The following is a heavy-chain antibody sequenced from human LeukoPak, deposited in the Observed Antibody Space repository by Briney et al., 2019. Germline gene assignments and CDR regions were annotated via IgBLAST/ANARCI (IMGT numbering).Heavy chain of an antibody. V-gene: IGHV3-30*04. Sequence: GGSLRLSCAASGFTFSSYSMHWVRRAPGKGLEWVALTSYDGSNKYHADSVKGRSTISRDNSKNTLYLQMNSLRAEDTAVYYCARATNYYYDSSGYAPDFDYWGQGTLVTVSS. CDR2: TSYDGSNK. D-gene: IGHD3-22*01. CDR3: ARATNYYYDSSGYAPDFDY. CDR1: GFTFSSYS. J-gene: IGHJ4*02.